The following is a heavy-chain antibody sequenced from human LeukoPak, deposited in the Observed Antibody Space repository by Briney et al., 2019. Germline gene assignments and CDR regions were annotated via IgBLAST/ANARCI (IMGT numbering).Heavy chain of an antibody. D-gene: IGHD4-23*01. V-gene: IGHV4-39*07. CDR2: INHSGST. CDR3: AYSTVVTRGYY. J-gene: IGHJ4*02. Sequence: ASETLSLTCTVSGVSISSSSYYWDWIRQPPGMGLEWIGEINHSGSTNYNPSLKIRVTISVDTSKNQFSLKLSSVTAADTAVYYCAYSTVVTRGYYWGQGNLVTVSS. CDR1: GVSISSSSYY.